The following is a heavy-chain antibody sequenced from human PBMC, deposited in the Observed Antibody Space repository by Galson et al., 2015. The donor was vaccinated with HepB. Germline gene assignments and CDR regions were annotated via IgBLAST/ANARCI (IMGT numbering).Heavy chain of an antibody. CDR2: IKQDGSEK. D-gene: IGHD6-19*01. V-gene: IGHV3-7*01. Sequence: SLRLSCAASGFTFSSYWMSWVRQAPGKGLEWVANIKQDGSEKYYVDSVKGRFTISRDNAKNSLYLQMNSLRAEDTAVYYCAREAAVAGGHAFDIWGQGTMVTVSS. CDR3: AREAAVAGGHAFDI. CDR1: GFTFSSYW. J-gene: IGHJ3*02.